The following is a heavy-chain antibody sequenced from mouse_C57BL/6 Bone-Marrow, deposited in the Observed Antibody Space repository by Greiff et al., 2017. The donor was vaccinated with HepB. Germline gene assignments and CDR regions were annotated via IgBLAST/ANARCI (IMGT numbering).Heavy chain of an antibody. J-gene: IGHJ2*01. CDR3: AKIYYYGSSYVDY. Sequence: VQLQQSGAELVKPGASVKLSCKASGYTFTSYWMHWVKQRPGQGLEWIGMIHPNSGSTNYNEKFKSKATLTVDKSSSTAYMQLSSLTSEDSAVYYCAKIYYYGSSYVDYWGQGTTLTVSS. CDR1: GYTFTSYW. D-gene: IGHD1-1*01. CDR2: IHPNSGST. V-gene: IGHV1-64*01.